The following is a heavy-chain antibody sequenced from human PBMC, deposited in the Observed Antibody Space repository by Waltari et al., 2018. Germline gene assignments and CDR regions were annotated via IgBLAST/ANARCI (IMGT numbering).Heavy chain of an antibody. J-gene: IGHJ3*02. CDR1: GFTLSDYW. CDR3: ARDQWFGFDI. V-gene: IGHV3-7*01. D-gene: IGHD3-22*01. Sequence: EVQLVESGGGLVQPGGSLRLSCAATGFTLSDYWMSWVRQAPGKGAEWLANIKKGGGEAYYVDAVRGRFTISRDNAKNSLYLQMNSLRPEDTAVYYCARDQWFGFDIWGQGTMVTVSS. CDR2: IKKGGGEA.